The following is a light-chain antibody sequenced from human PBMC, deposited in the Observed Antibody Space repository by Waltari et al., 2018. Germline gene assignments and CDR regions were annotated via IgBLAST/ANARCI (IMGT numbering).Light chain of an antibody. Sequence: QSVLTQAPSVSAAPGQKVTISCSGSTPNIGNNYVSWYQQFPGTAPKLLIYEYNRRPSGSPDRFSGSKSGASATLGITGLQTGDEANYYCGTWDSSLGIGVLGGGTRVTVL. V-gene: IGLV1-51*01. CDR3: GTWDSSLGIGV. J-gene: IGLJ3*02. CDR2: EYN. CDR1: TPNIGNNY.